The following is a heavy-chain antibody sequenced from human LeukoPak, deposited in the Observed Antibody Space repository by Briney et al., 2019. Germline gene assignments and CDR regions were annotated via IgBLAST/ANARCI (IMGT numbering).Heavy chain of an antibody. D-gene: IGHD2-2*01. CDR3: ARGDCSSTSCYPIAAGDY. CDR1: GYSFTGYH. CDR2: INPSGGST. J-gene: IGHJ4*02. V-gene: IGHV1-46*01. Sequence: GASVKVSCKASGYSFTGYHMHWVRQAPGQGLEWMGIINPSGGSTNYARKFQGRVTMTRDTSTTTVYMELSSLKSEDTAVYYCARGDCSSTSCYPIAAGDYWGQETLVTVSS.